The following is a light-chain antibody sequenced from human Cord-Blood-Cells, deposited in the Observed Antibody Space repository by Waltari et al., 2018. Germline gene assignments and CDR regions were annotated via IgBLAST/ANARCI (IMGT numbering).Light chain of an antibody. CDR1: SSDVGGYNY. CDR2: DVS. Sequence: QSALTQPASVSGSPGQSTTISCTGTSSDVGGYNYVSGYQQHPGKAPKLIIYDVSNRPSGVSNRFSGSKSGNTASLTISGLQAEDEADYYCSSYTSSSTEFGGGTKLTVL. V-gene: IGLV2-14*03. J-gene: IGLJ3*02. CDR3: SSYTSSSTE.